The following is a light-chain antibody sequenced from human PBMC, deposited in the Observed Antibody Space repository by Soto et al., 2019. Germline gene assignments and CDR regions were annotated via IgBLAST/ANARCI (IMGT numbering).Light chain of an antibody. CDR2: KND. J-gene: IGLJ3*02. CDR3: VAWDGSLSGLV. V-gene: IGLV1-47*01. Sequence: QSVLTQPPSASGTPGQRVTISCSGSSSNIGRNNVYWYQQLQGTPPKLLICKNDQRPSGVPDRFSGSKSGTSASLAISGLRSDDEADYYCVAWDGSLSGLVFGGGTKLTVL. CDR1: SSNIGRNN.